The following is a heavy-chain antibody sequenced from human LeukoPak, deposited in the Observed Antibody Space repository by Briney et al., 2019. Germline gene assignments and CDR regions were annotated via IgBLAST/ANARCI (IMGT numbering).Heavy chain of an antibody. CDR2: ISGSGGST. D-gene: IGHD5-12*01. V-gene: IGHV3-23*01. CDR1: GFTFSSYA. J-gene: IGHJ6*02. CDR3: AKRLVATIHGYYYYGMDV. Sequence: PGGSLRLSCAASGFTFSSYAMSWVRQAPGKGLEWVSAISGSGGSTYYADSVKGQFTISRDNSKNTLYLQMNSLRAEDTAVYYCAKRLVATIHGYYYYGMDVWGQGTTVTVSS.